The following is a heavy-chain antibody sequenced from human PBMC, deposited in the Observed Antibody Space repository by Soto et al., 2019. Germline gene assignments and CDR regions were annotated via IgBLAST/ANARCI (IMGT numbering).Heavy chain of an antibody. Sequence: SSETLSLTCTVSGGSISSGGYYWSWIRQHPGKGLEWIGYIYYSGSTYYNPSLKSRVTISVDTSKNQFSLKLSSVTAADTAVYYCARGGYPFIQSTGWFDPWAQGTLVTVSS. CDR3: ARGGYPFIQSTGWFDP. V-gene: IGHV4-31*03. D-gene: IGHD3-16*01. J-gene: IGHJ5*02. CDR1: GGSISSGGYY. CDR2: IYYSGST.